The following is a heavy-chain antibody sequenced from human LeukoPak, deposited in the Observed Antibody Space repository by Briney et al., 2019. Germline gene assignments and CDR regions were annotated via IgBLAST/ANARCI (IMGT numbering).Heavy chain of an antibody. V-gene: IGHV3-53*01. CDR2: IYSGGST. D-gene: IGHD3-16*01. CDR3: ARARLRYAFDI. CDR1: GFTVSSNY. Sequence: PGGSLRLSCAASGFTVSSNYMSWVRQAPGKGLEWVSVIYSGGSTYYADSVKGRFTISRDNSKNTLYLQMNSLRAEDTAVYYCARARLRYAFDIWGQGTMVTVSS. J-gene: IGHJ3*02.